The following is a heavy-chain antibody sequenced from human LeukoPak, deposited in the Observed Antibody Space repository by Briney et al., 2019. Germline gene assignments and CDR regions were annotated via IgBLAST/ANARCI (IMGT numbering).Heavy chain of an antibody. V-gene: IGHV3-23*01. J-gene: IGHJ4*02. CDR3: AKGSTGYFDF. CDR1: GVSGVTFYNYV. Sequence: GGSLRLSCTASGVSGVTFYNYVMRWVRQAPGKGLEWVSGISGSGESTYYTGSVKGRSTIARDNSKNTVYLQMNSLRAEDTAVYYCAKGSTGYFDFWGQGTLVTVSP. D-gene: IGHD2-2*01. CDR2: ISGSGEST.